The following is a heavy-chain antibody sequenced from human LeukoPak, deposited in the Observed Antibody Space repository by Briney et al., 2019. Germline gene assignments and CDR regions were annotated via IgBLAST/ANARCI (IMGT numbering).Heavy chain of an antibody. CDR2: IYAAGTT. D-gene: IGHD3-16*02. Sequence: SETLSLTCTVSGGSISGYFWSWIRQPAGKGLEWIGRIYAAGTTNYNPSLKSRVTMSVDTSKNQFSLNLTSVTAADTAVYYCAREGGGSNRCLDWGQGTLVTVSS. J-gene: IGHJ1*01. V-gene: IGHV4-4*07. CDR1: GGSISGYF. CDR3: AREGGGSNRCLD.